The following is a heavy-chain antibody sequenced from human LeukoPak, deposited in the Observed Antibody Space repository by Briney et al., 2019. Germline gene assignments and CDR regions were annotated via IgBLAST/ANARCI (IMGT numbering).Heavy chain of an antibody. D-gene: IGHD3-16*01. CDR2: INHSGST. CDR3: ARAGGRGLRNGY. Sequence: SETLSLTCAVYGESFSGYYWSWIRQPPGKGLEWIGEINHSGSTNYNPSLKSRVTISVDTSKNQSSLKLSPVTAADTAVYYCARAGGRGLRNGYWGQGTLVTVSS. V-gene: IGHV4-34*01. J-gene: IGHJ4*02. CDR1: GESFSGYY.